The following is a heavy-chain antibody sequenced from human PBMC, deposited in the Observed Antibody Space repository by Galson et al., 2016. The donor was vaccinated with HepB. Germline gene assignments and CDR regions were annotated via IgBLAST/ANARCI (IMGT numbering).Heavy chain of an antibody. Sequence: SLRLSCAASGFISGRYRMTWVRQAPGKGLEWVSFIGQNISYADTVKGRFTIARDDAKNSLYLQRNGRRAEDTAVYYFASVDFWTGARHWYFDLRGRGTLVTVSS. CDR2: IGQNI. V-gene: IGHV3-21*01. CDR3: ASVDFWTGARHWYFDL. D-gene: IGHD3/OR15-3a*01. J-gene: IGHJ2*01. CDR1: GFISGRYR.